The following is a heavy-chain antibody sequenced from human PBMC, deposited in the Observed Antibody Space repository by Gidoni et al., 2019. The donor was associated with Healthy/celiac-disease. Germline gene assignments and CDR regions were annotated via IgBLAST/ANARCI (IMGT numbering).Heavy chain of an antibody. V-gene: IGHV3-23*01. CDR1: GFTFSSYA. CDR3: AKVGAYDSSGYYSFDY. Sequence: EVQLLESGGGLVQPGGSLRLSCAASGFTFSSYAMSWVRQAPGKGLVWVSAISGSGGSTYYADSVKGRFTISRDNSKNTLYLQMNSLRAEDTAVYYCAKVGAYDSSGYYSFDYWGQGTLVTVSS. J-gene: IGHJ4*02. D-gene: IGHD3-22*01. CDR2: ISGSGGST.